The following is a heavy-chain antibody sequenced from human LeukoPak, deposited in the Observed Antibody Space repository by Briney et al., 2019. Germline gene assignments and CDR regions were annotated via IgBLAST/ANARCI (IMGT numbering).Heavy chain of an antibody. Sequence: ASVKVSCKASGYTFTSYGISWVRQVPGQGLEWMGWISAYNGNTNYAQKLQDRVTMTTDTSTSTAYMELRSLRSDDTAMYYCAREGIRIAAAGTIDYWGQGTLVTVSS. CDR2: ISAYNGNT. D-gene: IGHD6-13*01. CDR1: GYTFTSYG. J-gene: IGHJ4*02. CDR3: AREGIRIAAAGTIDY. V-gene: IGHV1-18*01.